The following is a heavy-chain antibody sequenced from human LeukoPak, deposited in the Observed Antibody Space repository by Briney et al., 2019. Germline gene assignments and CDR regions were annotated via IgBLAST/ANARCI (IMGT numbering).Heavy chain of an antibody. CDR3: ARDYYGSGSYSWFDP. CDR1: GGSISTYY. D-gene: IGHD3-10*01. CDR2: IYYSGST. J-gene: IGHJ5*02. Sequence: PSETLSLTCTVSGGSISTYYWSWIRQPPGKGLEWIGYIYYSGSTNYNPSLNSRVTISVGTSKNQFSLKLSSVTAADTAVYYCARDYYGSGSYSWFDPWGQGTLVTVSS. V-gene: IGHV4-59*01.